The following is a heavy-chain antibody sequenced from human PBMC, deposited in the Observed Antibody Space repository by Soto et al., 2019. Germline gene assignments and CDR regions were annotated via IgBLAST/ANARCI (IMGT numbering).Heavy chain of an antibody. CDR1: GFTFSGHL. J-gene: IGHJ6*02. CDR3: ARTPQSGYDFHV. CDR2: IRDKSKSYTT. V-gene: IGHV3-72*01. D-gene: IGHD3-3*01. Sequence: EVQLVESGGGLVQPGESLRLSCVASGFTFSGHLMDWVRQAPGKGLEWVGRIRDKSKSYTTEYAASVKGRFTISRDDSKNSLYLQMNSLKPEDTAVYFCARTPQSGYDFHVWGQGTTVTVSS.